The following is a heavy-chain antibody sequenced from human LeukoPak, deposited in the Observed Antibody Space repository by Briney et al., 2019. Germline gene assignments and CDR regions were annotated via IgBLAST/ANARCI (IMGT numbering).Heavy chain of an antibody. J-gene: IGHJ4*02. CDR2: VYYSGST. D-gene: IGHD3-3*01. V-gene: IGHV4-59*01. Sequence: SSDTLSLTCTVSGDSISSYYWSWIRQPPGKGLEWIGYVYYSGSTNYNPSLKSRVTISVDTSKNQLSLKLSSVTAADTAVYYCSGVIITPYYFDYWGQGILVTVSS. CDR1: GDSISSYY. CDR3: SGVIITPYYFDY.